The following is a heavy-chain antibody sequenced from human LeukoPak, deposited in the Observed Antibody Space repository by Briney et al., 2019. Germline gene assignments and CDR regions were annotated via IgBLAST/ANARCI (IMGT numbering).Heavy chain of an antibody. D-gene: IGHD6-13*01. CDR2: ISGSGGST. V-gene: IGHV3-23*01. CDR1: GFTFSSYA. Sequence: GGSLRLSCAASGFTFSSYAMSWVRQAPGKGLEWVSAISGSGGSTYYADSVKGRFTISRDNSKNTLYLQMNSLRAEGTAVYYCARQWQLADLLDYWGQGTLVTVSS. J-gene: IGHJ4*02. CDR3: ARQWQLADLLDY.